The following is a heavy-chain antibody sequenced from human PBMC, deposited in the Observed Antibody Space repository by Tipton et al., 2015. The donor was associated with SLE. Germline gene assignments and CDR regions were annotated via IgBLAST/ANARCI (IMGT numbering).Heavy chain of an antibody. J-gene: IGHJ5*02. CDR2: ISAYNGNT. V-gene: IGHV1-18*01. CDR3: ARDPGVRGVVPFDP. D-gene: IGHD3-10*01. CDR1: DYTFTSYG. Sequence: QLVQSGAEVKKPGASVKVSCKDSDYTFTSYGISWVRQAPGQGLEWMGWISAYNGNTIYAQKLQGRVTMTTDTSTSAAYMELRSLRSDDTAVYYCARDPGVRGVVPFDPWGQGTLVTVSS.